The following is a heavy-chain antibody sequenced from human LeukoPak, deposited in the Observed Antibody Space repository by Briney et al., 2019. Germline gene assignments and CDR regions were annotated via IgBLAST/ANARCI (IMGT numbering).Heavy chain of an antibody. V-gene: IGHV3-30-3*01. D-gene: IGHD1-26*01. CDR2: ISYDGSNK. CDR1: GFTFSSYA. CDR3: ARDGGSYRGTQD. J-gene: IGHJ4*02. Sequence: PGRSLRLSCAASGFTFSSYAMHWVRQAPGKGLEWVAVISYDGSNKYYADSVKGRFTISRDNSKNTLYLQMNSLRAEDTAVYYCARDGGSYRGTQDWGQGTLVTVSS.